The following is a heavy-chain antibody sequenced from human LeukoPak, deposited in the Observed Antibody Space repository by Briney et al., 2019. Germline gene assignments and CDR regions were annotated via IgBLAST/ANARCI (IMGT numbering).Heavy chain of an antibody. CDR2: ISDVGSHT. CDR3: AKSGLNRFDY. CDR1: GFTFSSYW. D-gene: IGHD2-15*01. V-gene: IGHV3-74*01. Sequence: PGGSLRLSCAASGFTFSSYWMHWVRQAPGTGLVWVSRISDVGSHTFYADSVKGRFATSRDNAKNTLYLQMNSLSAEDTAIYYCAKSGLNRFDYWGQGTLVSVSS. J-gene: IGHJ4*02.